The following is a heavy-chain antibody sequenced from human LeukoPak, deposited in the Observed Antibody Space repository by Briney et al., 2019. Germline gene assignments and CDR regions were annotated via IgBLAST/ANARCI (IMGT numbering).Heavy chain of an antibody. Sequence: SETLSLTCTFSGGSISSYFWNWIRQPPGKGLEWIGYISYSGSTIYNPSLKSRVTISVDTSKNQFSLKLSSVTAADTAVYYCAGRGHRYSRDWGQGILVTVSS. J-gene: IGHJ1*01. CDR2: ISYSGST. CDR1: GGSISSYF. V-gene: IGHV4-59*01. CDR3: AGRGHRYSRD. D-gene: IGHD2-15*01.